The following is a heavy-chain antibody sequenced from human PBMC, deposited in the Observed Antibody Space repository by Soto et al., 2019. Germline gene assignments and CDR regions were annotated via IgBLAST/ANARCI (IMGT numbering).Heavy chain of an antibody. CDR3: GRDMNLVPSNWARDY. CDR1: GYTFTSHY. D-gene: IGHD4-4*01. J-gene: IGHJ4*02. CDR2: INANSGTT. Sequence: QVQLVQSGAEVKKPGAAVKVSCKASGYTFTSHYLHWVRQAPGQGLEWMGLINANSGTTSYAQKFQGRVTMTRDTSTSTVYMELSSLTFEDTAVYYCGRDMNLVPSNWARDYWGQGTLVTVSS. V-gene: IGHV1-46*03.